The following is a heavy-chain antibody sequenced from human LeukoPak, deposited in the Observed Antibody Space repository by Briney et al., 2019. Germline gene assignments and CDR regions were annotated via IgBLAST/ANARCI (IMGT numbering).Heavy chain of an antibody. J-gene: IGHJ4*02. CDR1: RFTFSTYW. V-gene: IGHV3-30*02. Sequence: HPGGSLRLSCAASRFTFSTYWMSWVRQAPGKGLEWVAFIRYDGSNKYYADSVKGRFTISRDNSKNTLYLQMNSLRAEDTAVYYCAKGQGDGYNHESGHLAYDYWGQGTLVTVSS. CDR2: IRYDGSNK. CDR3: AKGQGDGYNHESGHLAYDY. D-gene: IGHD5-24*01.